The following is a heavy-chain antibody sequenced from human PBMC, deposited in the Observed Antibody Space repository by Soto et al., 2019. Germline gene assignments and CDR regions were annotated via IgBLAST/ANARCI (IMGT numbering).Heavy chain of an antibody. CDR2: IIPIFGTA. J-gene: IGHJ4*02. CDR3: AILGLPPHNTAMASLRY. CDR1: GGTFSSYA. D-gene: IGHD5-18*01. Sequence: SVKVSCKASGGTFSSYAISWVRQAPGQGLEWMGGIIPIFGTANYAQKFQGRVTITADESTSTAYMELSSLRSEDTAVYYCAILGLPPHNTAMASLRYWGQGTLVTVSS. V-gene: IGHV1-69*13.